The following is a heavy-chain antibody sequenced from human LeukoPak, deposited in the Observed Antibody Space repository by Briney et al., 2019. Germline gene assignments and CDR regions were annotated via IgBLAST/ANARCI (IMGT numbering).Heavy chain of an antibody. CDR1: GFTFDDYA. Sequence: PGRSLRLSCAASGFTFDDYAMHWVRQAPGKGLEWDSGISWNSGSIGYADSVKGRFTISRDNAKNSLYLQMNSLRAEDTALYYCAKVPQRYSSGWYGSGVDYWGQGTLVTVSS. CDR3: AKVPQRYSSGWYGSGVDY. D-gene: IGHD6-19*01. CDR2: ISWNSGSI. J-gene: IGHJ4*02. V-gene: IGHV3-9*01.